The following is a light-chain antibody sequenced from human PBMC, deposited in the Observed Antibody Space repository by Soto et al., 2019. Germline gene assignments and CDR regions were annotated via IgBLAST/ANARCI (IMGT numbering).Light chain of an antibody. CDR2: AAS. CDR1: QSISSY. V-gene: IGKV1-39*01. Sequence: DIQLTQSPASLSSSVGDRATITCRASQSISSYLNWYQQKPGKAPKLLIYAASSLQGGVPSRFSGSGSGTAFTLTISSLQPPDFATYYCQQRYSTPHTFGQGTQVEIK. J-gene: IGKJ1*01. CDR3: QQRYSTPHT.